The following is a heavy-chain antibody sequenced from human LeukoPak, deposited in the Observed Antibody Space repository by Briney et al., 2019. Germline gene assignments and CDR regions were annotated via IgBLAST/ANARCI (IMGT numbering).Heavy chain of an antibody. CDR2: ITSSSSYI. CDR1: GFTLSSYS. Sequence: PGGSLRLSCSASGFTLSSYSMNWVRQAPGKGLEWVSSITSSSSYIYYADSLKGRFTISRDNARNSLYLQMNSLRAEDTAVYYCARQLGHSYSSGWYGRGYYYFDYWGQGTLVTVSS. D-gene: IGHD6-19*01. CDR3: ARQLGHSYSSGWYGRGYYYFDY. J-gene: IGHJ4*02. V-gene: IGHV3-21*01.